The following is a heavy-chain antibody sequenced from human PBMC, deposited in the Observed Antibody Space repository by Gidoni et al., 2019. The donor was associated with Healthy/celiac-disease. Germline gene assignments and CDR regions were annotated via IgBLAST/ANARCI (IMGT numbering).Heavy chain of an antibody. Sequence: EVQLVESGGGLVQPGGSLRLSCAASGFTVSSNYMSWVRPAPGKGLEWVSVIYSGGSTYYADSVKGRFTISRDNSKNTLYLQMNSLGAEDTAVYYCARDPYGSGSYADYWGQGTLVTVSS. CDR3: ARDPYGSGSYADY. J-gene: IGHJ4*02. D-gene: IGHD3-10*01. CDR2: IYSGGST. V-gene: IGHV3-66*02. CDR1: GFTVSSNY.